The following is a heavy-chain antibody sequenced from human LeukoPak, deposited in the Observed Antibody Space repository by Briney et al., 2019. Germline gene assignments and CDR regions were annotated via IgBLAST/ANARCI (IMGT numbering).Heavy chain of an antibody. CDR1: GDSIRTYH. CDR3: ARDEINYGSGSYFDF. Sequence: SETLSLTCTVSGDSIRTYHWNWIRQSPGKGLEWIGSAHYSGSGNHNPSLKSRLTISVDTSKNQVSLKLSSITAADTAVYYCARDEINYGSGSYFDFWGREPWSPSPQ. V-gene: IGHV4-59*01. CDR2: AHYSGSG. D-gene: IGHD3-10*01. J-gene: IGHJ4*02.